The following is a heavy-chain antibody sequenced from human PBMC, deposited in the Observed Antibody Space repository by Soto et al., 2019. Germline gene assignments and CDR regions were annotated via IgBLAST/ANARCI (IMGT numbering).Heavy chain of an antibody. D-gene: IGHD3-10*01. J-gene: IGHJ6*03. CDR2: IYYSGST. CDR3: ARHVRSGSSYPFHEDYYYMDV. CDR1: GGSISSYY. Sequence: PSETLSLTYTVSGGSISSYYWSWIRQPPGKGLEWFGYIYYSGSTNYNPSLKGRVTISVDTSKNQFSLKLSSVTAADTAVYYCARHVRSGSSYPFHEDYYYMDVWGKGTTVTVSS. V-gene: IGHV4-59*08.